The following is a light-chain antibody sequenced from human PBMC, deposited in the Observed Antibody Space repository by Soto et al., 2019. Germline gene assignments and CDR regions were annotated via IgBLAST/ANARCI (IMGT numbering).Light chain of an antibody. J-gene: IGKJ3*01. CDR1: QSIDTS. Sequence: DIQMTQSPSPLSASVGDRVTITCRASQSIDTSLNWFQQKPGKAAKNLIYAASNLQIGVPARLSGSGSGRDFTLTISSLQPEDFATYYCQQRYSAPLSFGPGTKVDI. V-gene: IGKV1-39*01. CDR3: QQRYSAPLS. CDR2: AAS.